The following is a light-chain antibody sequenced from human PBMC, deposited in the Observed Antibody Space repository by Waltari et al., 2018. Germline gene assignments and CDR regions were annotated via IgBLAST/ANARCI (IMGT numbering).Light chain of an antibody. Sequence: QSVLTQPPSASGTPGQTVTISCSGSSSNIGTNDVPWYQQLPGTAPRLLIINNDQRLSGVPDRFSASKSGTSASLAISGLQSEDEADYYCAAWDDSLNGLFGGGTKLTVL. CDR1: SSNIGTND. CDR3: AAWDDSLNGL. J-gene: IGLJ3*02. CDR2: NND. V-gene: IGLV1-44*01.